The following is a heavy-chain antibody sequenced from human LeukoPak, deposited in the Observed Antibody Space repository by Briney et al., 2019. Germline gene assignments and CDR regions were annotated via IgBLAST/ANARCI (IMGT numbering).Heavy chain of an antibody. CDR2: FDPEDGEA. CDR3: ATDPGEIVPAAKGPRGDYCYGMDV. CDR1: GYTLTELS. D-gene: IGHD2-2*01. V-gene: IGHV1-24*01. J-gene: IGHJ6*02. Sequence: ASVKVSCKVSGYTLTELSMHWVRQAPGKGLEWMGGFDPEDGEAIYAQKFQGRVTMTEDTSTDTAYMELNSLRSDDTAVYYCATDPGEIVPAAKGPRGDYCYGMDVWGQGTTVTVSS.